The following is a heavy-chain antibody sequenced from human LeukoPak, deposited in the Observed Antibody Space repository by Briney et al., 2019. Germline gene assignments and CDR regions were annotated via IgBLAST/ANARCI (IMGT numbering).Heavy chain of an antibody. CDR2: IYYSGST. D-gene: IGHD3-10*01. Sequence: PSETLSLTCTVSGGSISSYYWSWIRQPPGKGLEWIGYIYYSGSTTYNPSLKSRLTISLDTSNNQFSLKLSSVTAADTAVYYCAGDYGSGSYRFDYWGQGTLVTVSS. CDR1: GGSISSYY. V-gene: IGHV4-59*12. J-gene: IGHJ4*02. CDR3: AGDYGSGSYRFDY.